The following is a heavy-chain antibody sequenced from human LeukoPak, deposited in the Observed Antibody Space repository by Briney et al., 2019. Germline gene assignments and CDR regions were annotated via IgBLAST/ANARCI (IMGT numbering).Heavy chain of an antibody. CDR1: GLSFSLYS. Sequence: GGSLRLSCTASGLSFSLYSMNWVRQAPGKGLEWVSYISYSGSTIYYADSVKGRFTISRDNAKNSLFLQMNSLRAEDSAVYFCARDLGETGYVLGYWGQGTLVTVSS. CDR2: ISYSGSTI. V-gene: IGHV3-48*04. J-gene: IGHJ4*02. D-gene: IGHD3-9*01. CDR3: ARDLGETGYVLGY.